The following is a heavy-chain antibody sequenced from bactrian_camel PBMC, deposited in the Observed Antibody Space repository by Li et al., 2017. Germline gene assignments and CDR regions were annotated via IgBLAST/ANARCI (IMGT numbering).Heavy chain of an antibody. D-gene: IGHD5*01. CDR3: APDSSPQMGCY. Sequence: HVQLVESGGGSVQTGGSLTLACTASGLAFVDAEMGWYRQAPGNKCEMVAYVYTPVSTTKLYAQSVRGRFTISQNNAKTTTWLQMNNLKLDDTAMYYCAPDSSPQMGCYWTRGTQVTVS. V-gene: IGHV3-2*01. CDR1: GLAFVDAE. J-gene: IGHJ4*01. CDR2: VYTPVSTTK.